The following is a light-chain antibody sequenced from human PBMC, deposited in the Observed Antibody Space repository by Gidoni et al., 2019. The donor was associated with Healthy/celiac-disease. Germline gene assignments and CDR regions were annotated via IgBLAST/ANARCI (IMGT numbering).Light chain of an antibody. CDR1: QSVSSY. CDR3: QQRSNWPPGRT. V-gene: IGKV3-11*01. CDR2: DAS. J-gene: IGKJ1*01. Sequence: EIVLTKSPATLSLSPGERATLSCRASQSVSSYLAWYQQKPCQAPRLLIYDASNRATGIPARFSGSGSGTDFTLTICSLEPEDFAVYYCQQRSNWPPGRTFGQGTKVEIK.